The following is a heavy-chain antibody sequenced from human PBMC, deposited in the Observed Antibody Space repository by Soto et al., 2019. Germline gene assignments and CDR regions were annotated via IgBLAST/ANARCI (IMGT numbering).Heavy chain of an antibody. Sequence: QVQLVQSGAEVKKPGSSVKVSCKASGGTFSSYAISWVRQAPGQGLEWMGGIIPIFGTANYAQKFQGRVTITADKSTSTAYMELSSLRSEDTAVYYCARAGDFWGANYYYYGMDVWGQGTTVTVSS. CDR1: GGTFSSYA. J-gene: IGHJ6*02. V-gene: IGHV1-69*06. CDR3: ARAGDFWGANYYYYGMDV. D-gene: IGHD3-3*01. CDR2: IIPIFGTA.